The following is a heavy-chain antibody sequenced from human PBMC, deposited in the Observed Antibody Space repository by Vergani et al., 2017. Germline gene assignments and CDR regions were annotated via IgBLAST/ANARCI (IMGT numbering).Heavy chain of an antibody. Sequence: EVQLLESGGGLVQPGGSLRLSCAASGFTFSSYSLNWVRQAPGKGLEWISNIDSSSRTIYYADSVRGRFTISRDNAQNSLYLQMNSLSAEDTAVYYCAKWGSTARDYWGQGTLVTVSS. J-gene: IGHJ4*02. CDR3: AKWGSTARDY. CDR1: GFTFSSYS. V-gene: IGHV3-48*01. D-gene: IGHD4-17*01. CDR2: IDSSSRTI.